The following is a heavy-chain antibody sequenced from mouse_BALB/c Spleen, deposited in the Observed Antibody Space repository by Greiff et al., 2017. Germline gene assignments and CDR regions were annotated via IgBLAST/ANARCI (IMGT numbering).Heavy chain of an antibody. CDR2: ISSGGSYT. Sequence: EVQLKESGGDLVKPGGSLKLSCAASGFTFSSYGMSWVRQTPDKRLEWVATISSGGSYTYYPDSVKGRFTISRDNAKNTLYLQMSSLKSEDTAMYYCARDYYGSSYAGPYYYAMDYWGQGTSVTVSS. V-gene: IGHV5-6*01. D-gene: IGHD1-1*01. J-gene: IGHJ4*01. CDR3: ARDYYGSSYAGPYYYAMDY. CDR1: GFTFSSYG.